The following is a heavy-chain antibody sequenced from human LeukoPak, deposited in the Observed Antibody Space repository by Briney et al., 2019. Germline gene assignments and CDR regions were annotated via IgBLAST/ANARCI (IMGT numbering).Heavy chain of an antibody. Sequence: GGSLRLSCAASGFTFSSYWMSWVRLAPGKGLEWVANIKQDGSEAYYVDSVKGRFTISRDNAKNSLYLQMNSLRAEDTAVYYCARVGYSSSWYVKFDYWGQGTLVTVSS. D-gene: IGHD6-13*01. CDR3: ARVGYSSSWYVKFDY. CDR1: GFTFSSYW. CDR2: IKQDGSEA. J-gene: IGHJ4*02. V-gene: IGHV3-7*01.